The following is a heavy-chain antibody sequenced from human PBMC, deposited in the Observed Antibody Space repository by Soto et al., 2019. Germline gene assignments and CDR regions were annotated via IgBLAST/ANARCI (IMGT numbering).Heavy chain of an antibody. Sequence: GGSLRLSCAASGFTFSSYAMHWVRQAPGKGLEYVSAISSNGGSTYYANSVKGRFTISRDNSKNTLYLQMGSLRAEDMAVYYCARCKQARYMDAFDIWGQGTMVTVSS. V-gene: IGHV3-64*01. CDR3: ARCKQARYMDAFDI. CDR2: ISSNGGST. D-gene: IGHD3-16*02. J-gene: IGHJ3*02. CDR1: GFTFSSYA.